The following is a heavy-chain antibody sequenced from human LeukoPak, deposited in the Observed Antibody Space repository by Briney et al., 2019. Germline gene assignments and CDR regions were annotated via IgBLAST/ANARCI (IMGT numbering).Heavy chain of an antibody. J-gene: IGHJ6*03. CDR1: GFTLSIYA. V-gene: IGHV3-23*01. CDR2: IRGSGGST. Sequence: GRCLRLSCAASGFTLSIYAMSGVRQAPRGGLGCVSDIRGSGGSTYYAESARGRFTNPRDNSKNTLYLQRNSLRGEDTAVYYCAKPYCSSTSCYNYYYMDVWGKGTTVTVSS. D-gene: IGHD2-2*02. CDR3: AKPYCSSTSCYNYYYMDV.